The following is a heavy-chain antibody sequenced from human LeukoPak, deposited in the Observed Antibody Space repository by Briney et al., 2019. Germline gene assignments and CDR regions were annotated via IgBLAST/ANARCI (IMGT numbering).Heavy chain of an antibody. CDR1: GFTFSSYG. Sequence: PGGSLRLSCAASGFTFSSYGMHWVRQAPGKGLEWVPFIRYDGSNKYYADSVKGRFTISRDNSKNTLYLQMNSLRAEDTAVYYCAKESSSWYTVTIWGQGTLVTVSS. CDR2: IRYDGSNK. J-gene: IGHJ4*02. V-gene: IGHV3-30*02. CDR3: AKESSSWYTVTI. D-gene: IGHD6-13*01.